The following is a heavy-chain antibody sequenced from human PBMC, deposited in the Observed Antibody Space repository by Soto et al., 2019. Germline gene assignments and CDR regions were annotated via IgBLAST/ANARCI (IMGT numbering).Heavy chain of an antibody. V-gene: IGHV1-3*01. CDR2: VNGGDGNT. CDR3: ARSSGWYALDI. CDR1: GYTFSTFA. J-gene: IGHJ3*02. D-gene: IGHD6-19*01. Sequence: QVQLVQSGAEVKKPGASVKISCKASGYTFSTFAIHWVRQAPGQRPEWMGWVNGGDGNTRFSQNFQVRVTLTRDASASTAYMELSSVGSEDTAVYYCARSSGWYALDIWGQGTMVSVSS.